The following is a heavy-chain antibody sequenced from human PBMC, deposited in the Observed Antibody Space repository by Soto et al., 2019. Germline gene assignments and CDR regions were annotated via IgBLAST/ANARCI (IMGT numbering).Heavy chain of an antibody. D-gene: IGHD3-10*01. CDR2: IYHSGST. Sequence: PSETLSLTCAVSGGSISSGGYSWSWIRQPPXKGLEWIGYIYHSGSTYYNPSLKSRVTISVDRSKNQFSLKLSSVTAADTAVYYCARALYYGSGSTANFDYWGQGTLVTVFS. V-gene: IGHV4-30-2*01. CDR3: ARALYYGSGSTANFDY. J-gene: IGHJ4*02. CDR1: GGSISSGGYS.